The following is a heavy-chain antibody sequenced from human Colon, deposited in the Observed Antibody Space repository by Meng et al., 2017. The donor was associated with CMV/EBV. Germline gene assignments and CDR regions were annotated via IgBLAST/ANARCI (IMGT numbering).Heavy chain of an antibody. V-gene: IGHV3-7*03. CDR2: IKQDGNEK. Sequence: GESLKISCGVSGFSFRNCGMSWVRQAPGKGLAWVANIKQDGNEKYYVDSVKGRFTISRDNGKNSLYLQMNSLRAEDTAVYYCAKEVVVVPAANFDYWGQGTLVTVSS. J-gene: IGHJ4*02. D-gene: IGHD2-2*01. CDR1: GFSFRNCG. CDR3: AKEVVVVPAANFDY.